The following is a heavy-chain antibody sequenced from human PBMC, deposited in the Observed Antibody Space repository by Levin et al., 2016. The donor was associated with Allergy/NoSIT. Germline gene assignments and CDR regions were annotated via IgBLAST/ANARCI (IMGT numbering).Heavy chain of an antibody. V-gene: IGHV2-26*01. CDR1: GFSLSNARMG. CDR2: IYSDDEK. Sequence: SGPTLVKPSETLTLTCTVSGFSLSNARMGVSWIRQPPGKALEWLAHIYSDDEKSYSPSLKSRLTISKDTSKSQVVLTMTNMDPVDTATYYCARLGVLGIGGILFDYWGQGSLVTVSS. J-gene: IGHJ4*02. CDR3: ARLGVLGIGGILFDY. D-gene: IGHD2-15*01.